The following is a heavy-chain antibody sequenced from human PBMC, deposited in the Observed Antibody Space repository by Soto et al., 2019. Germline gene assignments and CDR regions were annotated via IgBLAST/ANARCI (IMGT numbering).Heavy chain of an antibody. D-gene: IGHD1-26*01. Sequence: QVQLQESGPGLVKPSETLSLTCTVSGGSISSGGFYWTWIRQHPEKGLEWLGYISYSGRTYYKPSLESRVAIAGDTSKNQFPLRLYSVTAADTAVYYWATAGGTVGNAFDIGGQGTMVTVSS. V-gene: IGHV4-31*03. CDR3: ATAGGTVGNAFDI. CDR1: GGSISSGGFY. J-gene: IGHJ3*02. CDR2: ISYSGRT.